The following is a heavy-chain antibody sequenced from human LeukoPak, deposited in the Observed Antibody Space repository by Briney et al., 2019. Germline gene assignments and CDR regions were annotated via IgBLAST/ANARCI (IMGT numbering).Heavy chain of an antibody. CDR2: IYYSGST. J-gene: IGHJ4*02. V-gene: IGHV4-59*01. CDR3: ARGGGYLDYFVY. D-gene: IGHD2-21*02. CDR1: GGSISSYY. Sequence: SETLSLTCTVSGGSISSYYWSWIRQPPGKGLEGIGYIYYSGSTNYNPSLKSRVTISVDTSKNQFSLKLSSGTASDTAVYYCARGGGYLDYFVYWGEGTLVTVSP.